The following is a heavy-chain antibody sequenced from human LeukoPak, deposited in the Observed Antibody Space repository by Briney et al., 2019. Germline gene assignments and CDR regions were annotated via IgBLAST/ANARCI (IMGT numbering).Heavy chain of an antibody. CDR1: GYTFTSYD. V-gene: IGHV1-8*01. J-gene: IGHJ4*02. CDR3: ARGYGSSWYQPRVYYFNF. CDR2: MNTNSGNT. D-gene: IGHD6-13*01. Sequence: VASMTLSCKASGYTFTSYDMNWMRQAHGPGMEWMGWMNTNSGNTGNAQQFQGRLIITWNTSISTAYIELSSRRSEYTAVYYCARGYGSSWYQPRVYYFNFWGQGTQVTVSS.